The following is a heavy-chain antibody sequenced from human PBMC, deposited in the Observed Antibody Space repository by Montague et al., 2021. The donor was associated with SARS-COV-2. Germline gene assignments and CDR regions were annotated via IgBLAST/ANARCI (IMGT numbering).Heavy chain of an antibody. CDR3: ARGREYSSSAGFDY. CDR2: IKHTGFT. D-gene: IGHD6-6*01. V-gene: IGHV4-34*01. Sequence: SETLSLTCAVYGGSFSGYFWTWVRQSPGKGLEWIGEIKHTGFTNYNPSLKSRVTISMGTSKNQFSVRLSSVTAADTAVYYCARGREYSSSAGFDYWGQGTLVTVSS. CDR1: GGSFSGYF. J-gene: IGHJ4*02.